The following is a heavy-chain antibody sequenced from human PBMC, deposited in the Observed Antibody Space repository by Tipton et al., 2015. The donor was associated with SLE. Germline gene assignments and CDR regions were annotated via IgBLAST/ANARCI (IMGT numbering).Heavy chain of an antibody. Sequence: LRLSCAASGFTFRSYNMNWVRQTPGKGLEWIGYIYYSGSTNYNPSLKSRVTISVDTSKNQFSLKLSSVTAADTAVYYCARDLGSSGSFDYWGQGTLVTVSS. CDR1: GFTFRSYN. J-gene: IGHJ4*02. V-gene: IGHV4-59*01. CDR2: IYYSGST. CDR3: ARDLGSSGSFDY. D-gene: IGHD6-13*01.